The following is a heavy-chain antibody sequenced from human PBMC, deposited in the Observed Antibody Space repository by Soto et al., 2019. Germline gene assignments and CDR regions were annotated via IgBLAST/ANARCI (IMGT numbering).Heavy chain of an antibody. V-gene: IGHV3-23*01. J-gene: IGHJ4*02. D-gene: IGHD1-26*01. CDR3: AKARRELVRTPVDY. CDR1: GFTFSSYA. Sequence: PGGSLKLSCAASGFTFSSYAMSWVRQAPGKGLEWVSAISGSGGSTYYADSVKGRFTTSRDNSKNTLYLQMNSLRAEDTAVYFCAKARRELVRTPVDYWGQGTLVTVSS. CDR2: ISGSGGST.